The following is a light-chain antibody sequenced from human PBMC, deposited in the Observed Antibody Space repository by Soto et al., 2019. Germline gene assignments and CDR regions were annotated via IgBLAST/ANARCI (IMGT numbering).Light chain of an antibody. V-gene: IGKV3-20*01. CDR1: QTVSSNF. CDR2: GAS. Sequence: EFVLTQSPGTLSLSPGERATLSCRASQTVSSNFLAWYQQRPGQAPRLLIYGASSRAAGIPDRFSGSGSGTDFTLTISRLEPEDLAVYYCQQYGTSPETFGQGTKVDIK. J-gene: IGKJ1*01. CDR3: QQYGTSPET.